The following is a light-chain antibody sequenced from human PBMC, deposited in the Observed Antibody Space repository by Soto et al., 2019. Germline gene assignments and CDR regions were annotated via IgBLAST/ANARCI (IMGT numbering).Light chain of an antibody. CDR2: EVS. J-gene: IGLJ3*02. Sequence: QSVLTQPASVSGSPGQSITISCTGTSSDVGNYDFVSWYQQHPGEAPKLMIFEVSNRPSGVSHRFSGSKSGNTASLTISGLQVEDEGDYYCSSYTTSSTVVFGGGTKLTVL. V-gene: IGLV2-14*01. CDR3: SSYTTSSTVV. CDR1: SSDVGNYDF.